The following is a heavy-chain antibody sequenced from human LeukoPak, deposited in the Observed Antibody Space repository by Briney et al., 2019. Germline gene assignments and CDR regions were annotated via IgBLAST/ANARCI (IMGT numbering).Heavy chain of an antibody. Sequence: GGSLRLSCAASGFTVSSNYMNWVRQAPGKGLEWVSVIYSGGSIYHADSVKGRFTISRDNSKNTLYLQMDSLRAEDTAVYYCAEGQFNYYGSGSYGLDYWGQGTLVTVSS. CDR3: AEGQFNYYGSGSYGLDY. J-gene: IGHJ4*02. V-gene: IGHV3-53*01. D-gene: IGHD3-10*01. CDR2: IYSGGSI. CDR1: GFTVSSNY.